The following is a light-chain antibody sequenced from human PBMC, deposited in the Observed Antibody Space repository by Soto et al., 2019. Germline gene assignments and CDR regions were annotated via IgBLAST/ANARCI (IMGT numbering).Light chain of an antibody. Sequence: DIQMSQSPSSVSASVGDRVTITCRASQDIRSWLVWYQHKPGKAPNLLMFDSTTLQSGVPSRFSGSGSGTDFTLTISSLQPEDFGTSYCQQANSFPYTFGQGTKVDIK. CDR1: QDIRSW. CDR2: DST. V-gene: IGKV1-12*01. CDR3: QQANSFPYT. J-gene: IGKJ2*01.